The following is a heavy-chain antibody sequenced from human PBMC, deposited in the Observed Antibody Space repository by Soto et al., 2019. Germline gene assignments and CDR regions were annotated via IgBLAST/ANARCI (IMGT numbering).Heavy chain of an antibody. D-gene: IGHD2-15*01. Sequence: GGSLRLSCAASGFTFSSYAMSWVRQAPGKGLEWVSAISGSGGSTYYADSVKGRFTISRDNSKNTLYLQMNSLRAEDTAVYYCAKDHGWDIVVVVAALWHAFDIWGQGTMVTVSS. V-gene: IGHV3-23*01. CDR2: ISGSGGST. CDR1: GFTFSSYA. CDR3: AKDHGWDIVVVVAALWHAFDI. J-gene: IGHJ3*02.